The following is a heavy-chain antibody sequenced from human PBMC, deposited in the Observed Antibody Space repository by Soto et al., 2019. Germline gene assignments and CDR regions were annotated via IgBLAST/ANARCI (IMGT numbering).Heavy chain of an antibody. Sequence: QVQLVESGGGVVQPGRSLRLSCAASGFTFSNYGMHWVRQAPGKGLEWVAVIWYDGSNKYYADSVKDRFTISRDNSKNTLYLQMNSLRAEDTAVYYCARDDIPGRAVAIYGMDVWGQGTTVTVSS. CDR2: IWYDGSNK. CDR1: GFTFSNYG. J-gene: IGHJ6*02. D-gene: IGHD6-19*01. CDR3: ARDDIPGRAVAIYGMDV. V-gene: IGHV3-33*01.